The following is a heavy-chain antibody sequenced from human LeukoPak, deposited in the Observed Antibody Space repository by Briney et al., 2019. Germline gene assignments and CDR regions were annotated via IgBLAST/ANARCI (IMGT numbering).Heavy chain of an antibody. CDR3: ARLPGIAAAGTRWFDP. CDR1: GYSFTSYW. Sequence: GESPKISCKGSGYSFTSYWIGWVRQMPGKGLEWMGIIYPGDSDTRYSPSFQGQVTISADKSISTAYLQWSSLKASDTAMYYCARLPGIAAAGTRWFDPWGQGTLVTVSS. J-gene: IGHJ5*02. V-gene: IGHV5-51*01. CDR2: IYPGDSDT. D-gene: IGHD6-13*01.